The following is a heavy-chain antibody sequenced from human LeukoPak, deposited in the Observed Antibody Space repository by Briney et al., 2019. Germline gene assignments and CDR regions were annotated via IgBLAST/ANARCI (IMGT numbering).Heavy chain of an antibody. CDR3: ARERGGYCSSTSCHTPSYYYGMDV. CDR2: IYYSGST. J-gene: IGHJ6*04. Sequence: SETLSLTCTVSGGSISSSSYYWGWIRQPPGKGLEWIGSIYYSGSTSYNPSLKSRVTISVDTSKNQFSLKLSSVTAADTAVYYCARERGGYCSSTSCHTPSYYYGMDVWGKGTTVTVSS. V-gene: IGHV4-39*07. CDR1: GGSISSSSYY. D-gene: IGHD2-2*01.